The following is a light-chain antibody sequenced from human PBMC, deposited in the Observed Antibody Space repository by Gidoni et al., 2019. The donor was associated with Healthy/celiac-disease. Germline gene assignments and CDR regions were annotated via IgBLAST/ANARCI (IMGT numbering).Light chain of an antibody. J-gene: IGKJ1*01. CDR3: QQDNSYSWT. CDR1: QGISSW. V-gene: IGKV1-5*01. Sequence: LQMTQSPSTMSASVGDRVTITCRASQGISSWLAWYQQKPGKAPKLLIYDASSLESGVPSRFSGSGSGTEFTLTISSLQPEDFATYYCQQDNSYSWTFGEGTKVEIK. CDR2: DAS.